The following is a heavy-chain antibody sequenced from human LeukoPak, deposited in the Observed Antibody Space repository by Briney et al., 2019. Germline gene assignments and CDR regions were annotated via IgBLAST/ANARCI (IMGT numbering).Heavy chain of an antibody. CDR2: INHSGST. CDR3: ARGGRLERLRESLVFDY. V-gene: IGHV4-34*01. J-gene: IGHJ4*02. Sequence: SETLSLTCAVYGGSFSGYYWSWIRQPPGKGLEWIGEINHSGSTNYNPSLKSRVTISVDTSKNQFSLKLSSVTAADAAVYYCARGGRLERLRESLVFDYWGQGTLVTVSS. D-gene: IGHD1-1*01. CDR1: GGSFSGYY.